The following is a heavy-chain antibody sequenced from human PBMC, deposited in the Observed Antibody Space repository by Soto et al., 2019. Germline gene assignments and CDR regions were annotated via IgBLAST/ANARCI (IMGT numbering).Heavy chain of an antibody. J-gene: IGHJ6*02. D-gene: IGHD5-18*01. CDR1: GYTFTSYG. V-gene: IGHV1-18*04. CDR2: ISAYHGNT. CDR3: ARELWRGYSYGRSFHGMDV. Sequence: ASVKVSCKASGYTFTSYGISWVRQAPGQGLEWMGWISAYHGNTNYAQKLQGRVTMTTDTSTSTAYMELRSLRSDDTAVYYGARELWRGYSYGRSFHGMDVWGQGTTVTVSS.